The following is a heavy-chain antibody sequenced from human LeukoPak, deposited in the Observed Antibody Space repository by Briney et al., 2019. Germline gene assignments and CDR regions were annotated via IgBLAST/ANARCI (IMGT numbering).Heavy chain of an antibody. D-gene: IGHD3-22*01. V-gene: IGHV3-66*01. CDR1: GFILTNAW. Sequence: SGGSLRLSCTASGFILTNAWMTWVRQAPGKGLEWVGRDRGTKDYAAPVKDRFSISRDNSKNTLYLVMINLKTEDTAVYYCTAGLYDTRGVDHWGQGTLVTVSS. J-gene: IGHJ4*02. CDR2: DRGTK. CDR3: TAGLYDTRGVDH.